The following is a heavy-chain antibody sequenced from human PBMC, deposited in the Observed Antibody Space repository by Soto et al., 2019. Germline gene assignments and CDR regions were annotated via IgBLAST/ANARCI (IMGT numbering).Heavy chain of an antibody. D-gene: IGHD3-22*01. V-gene: IGHV3-66*01. CDR3: AREATMGRLVVMTGY. CDR2: IYSGGST. CDR1: GFTVNTNS. J-gene: IGHJ4*02. Sequence: DGQLVESGGALVQPGGSLRLSCVVSGFTVNTNSMSWVRQAPGKGLEWVSIIYSGGSTYYADSVKGRFTISRDNSKDMLYLQMNSLRAEDTAVYYCAREATMGRLVVMTGYWGQGTLFTVSS.